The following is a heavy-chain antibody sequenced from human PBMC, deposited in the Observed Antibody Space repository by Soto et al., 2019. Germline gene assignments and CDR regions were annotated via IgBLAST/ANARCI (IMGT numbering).Heavy chain of an antibody. CDR1: GFTFDDYA. Sequence: EVQLVESGGGLVQPGRSLRLSCAASGFTFDDYAMHWVRQAPGKGLEWVSGISWNSGSIGYADSVKGRFTISRDNAKNSLYLQMNSLRAEDTALYYCAKGPPGGSYLYGMDVWGQGTTVNVSS. V-gene: IGHV3-9*01. CDR3: AKGPPGGSYLYGMDV. D-gene: IGHD1-26*01. J-gene: IGHJ6*02. CDR2: ISWNSGSI.